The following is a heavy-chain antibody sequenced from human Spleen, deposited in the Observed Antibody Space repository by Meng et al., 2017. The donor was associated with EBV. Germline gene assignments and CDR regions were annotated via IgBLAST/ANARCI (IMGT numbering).Heavy chain of an antibody. Sequence: QVQRVQSGAEVKKRGAHVNVSGKAFGYTFISYEITWVRQAPEQGLEWMGWISGYNGHTNYAQKLQGRVTMTTETPTNTAYMELRSLRSDDTAVYYCARERGSSWYRDYWGQGTLVTVSS. J-gene: IGHJ4*02. CDR3: ARERGSSWYRDY. D-gene: IGHD6-13*01. CDR1: GYTFISYE. V-gene: IGHV1-18*01. CDR2: ISGYNGHT.